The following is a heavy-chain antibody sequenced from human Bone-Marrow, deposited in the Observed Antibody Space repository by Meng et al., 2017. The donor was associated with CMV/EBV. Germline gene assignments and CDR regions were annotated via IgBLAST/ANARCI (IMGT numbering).Heavy chain of an antibody. Sequence: ASVKVSCKSSGFSFSGYYIHWVRQAPGQGLEWVGWINPNNGGTNSAQKFQGRVTMTRDASITTAHMELSRLQSDDTALYYCARGTVVGIRGVFDYWGEGTLVTASS. V-gene: IGHV1-2*02. J-gene: IGHJ4*02. CDR3: ARGTVVGIRGVFDY. D-gene: IGHD3-10*01. CDR1: GFSFSGYY. CDR2: INPNNGGT.